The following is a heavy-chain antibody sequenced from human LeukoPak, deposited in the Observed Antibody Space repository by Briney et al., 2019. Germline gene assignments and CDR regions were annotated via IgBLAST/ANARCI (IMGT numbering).Heavy chain of an antibody. Sequence: GGSLRLSCAASGFTFSSYWMNWVRQAPGKGLEWVANIKQDGSEKYYVDSVKGRFTISRDNAKNSLYLQMNSLRAEDTAVYYCARKTGVTYSSSLDYWGQGTLVTVSS. CDR2: IKQDGSEK. V-gene: IGHV3-7*01. CDR1: GFTFSSYW. J-gene: IGHJ4*02. D-gene: IGHD6-13*01. CDR3: ARKTGVTYSSSLDY.